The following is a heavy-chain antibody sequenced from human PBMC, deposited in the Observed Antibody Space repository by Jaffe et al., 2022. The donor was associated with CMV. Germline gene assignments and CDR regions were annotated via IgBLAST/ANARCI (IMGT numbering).Heavy chain of an antibody. CDR3: AKDVIQLWFGLLGGLFDY. CDR1: GFTFSSYG. Sequence: QVQLVESGGGVVQPGRSLRLSCAASGFTFSSYGMHWVRQAPGKGLEWVAVISYDGSNKYYADSVKGRFTISRDNSKNTLYLQMNSLRAEDTAVYYCAKDVIQLWFGLLGGLFDYWGQGTLVTVSS. CDR2: ISYDGSNK. J-gene: IGHJ4*02. D-gene: IGHD5-18*01. V-gene: IGHV3-30*18.